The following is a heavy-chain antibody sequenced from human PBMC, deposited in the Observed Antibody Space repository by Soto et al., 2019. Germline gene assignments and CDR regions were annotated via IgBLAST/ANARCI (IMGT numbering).Heavy chain of an antibody. CDR1: GFIFDTYG. D-gene: IGHD2-8*01. J-gene: IGHJ4*02. CDR2: ISSSGSFI. Sequence: GGSLRLSCAASGFIFDTYGMNWVRQAPGKGLEWVSSISSSGSFIHYADSVKGRFTISRDNAKNSLSLQMNSLRVEDTAVYYCARDTNGLSYWGQGTLVTVSS. V-gene: IGHV3-21*01. CDR3: ARDTNGLSY.